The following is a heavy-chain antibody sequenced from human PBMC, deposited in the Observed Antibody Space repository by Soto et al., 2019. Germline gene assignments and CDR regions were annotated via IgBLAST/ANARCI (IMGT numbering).Heavy chain of an antibody. D-gene: IGHD2-21*01. J-gene: IGHJ4*02. V-gene: IGHV3-48*03. CDR1: GLTFSKFE. CDR3: VRVGIVARPY. Sequence: LRLSCEVSGLTFSKFEMTWVRQAPGQGLEWVSSISSDGATIYYADSVKGRFTISRDNDKNLLYLQMNSLKGEDTATYYCVRVGIVARPYWGQGTPVTVSS. CDR2: ISSDGATI.